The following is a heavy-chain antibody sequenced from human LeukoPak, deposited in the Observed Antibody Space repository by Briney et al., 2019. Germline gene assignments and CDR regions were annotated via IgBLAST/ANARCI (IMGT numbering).Heavy chain of an antibody. CDR2: ISSSSSYI. CDR3: ARSSRIGYVWGSYRYPDVDY. J-gene: IGHJ4*02. Sequence: PGGSLRLSCAASGFTFSSYSMNWVRQAPGKGLEWVSSISSSSSYIYYADSVKGRFTISRDNAKNSLYLQMNSLRAEDTAVYYCARSSRIGYVWGSYRYPDVDYWGQGTLVTVSS. CDR1: GFTFSSYS. D-gene: IGHD3-16*02. V-gene: IGHV3-21*01.